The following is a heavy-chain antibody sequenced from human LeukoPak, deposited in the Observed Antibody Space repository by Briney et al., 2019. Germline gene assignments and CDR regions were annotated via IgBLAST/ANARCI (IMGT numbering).Heavy chain of an antibody. CDR1: GFTFSTCA. CDR2: INSGGST. J-gene: IGHJ3*02. V-gene: IGHV3-23*01. CDR3: AKDWPSEWQQLPDYDAFDI. D-gene: IGHD6-13*01. Sequence: PGGSLRLSCAASGFTFSTCAMSWVRQAPGKGLEWVSAINSGGSTYYADSLKGRFTISRDNSKNTLYLQMNSLRADDTAVYYCAKDWPSEWQQLPDYDAFDIWGQGTMVTVSS.